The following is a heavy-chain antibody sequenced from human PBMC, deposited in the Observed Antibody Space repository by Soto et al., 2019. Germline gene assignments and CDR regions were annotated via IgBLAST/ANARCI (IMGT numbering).Heavy chain of an antibody. CDR2: IWYDGSNQ. V-gene: IGHV3-33*01. D-gene: IGHD3-10*01. CDR1: GFTFSTYG. Sequence: VGSLRLSCAPSGFTFSTYGMHWVRQAPGKGLEWVAVIWYDGSNQYYADSVKGRFTISRDNSKNMLYLQMNSLRAEDTAVYYCARDLGAFNYGSAYFDYWGQGTPVTVSS. J-gene: IGHJ4*02. CDR3: ARDLGAFNYGSAYFDY.